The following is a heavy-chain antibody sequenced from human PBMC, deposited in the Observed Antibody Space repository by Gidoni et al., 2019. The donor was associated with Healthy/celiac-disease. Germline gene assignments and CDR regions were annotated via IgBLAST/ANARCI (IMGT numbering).Heavy chain of an antibody. D-gene: IGHD6-6*01. CDR2: ISYEGGNK. Sequence: QVQLVESGRRVLQPGRPLRLSCAASGFPFCRYGIHWVRQAPGKGLGWVAVISYEGGNKYCADSVKRRFTSTRENSKNTMYLQMNSLRDEDTAVYYCAKDLLDSSSSPDWYFDLWGRGTLVTVSS. V-gene: IGHV3-30*18. CDR1: GFPFCRYG. CDR3: AKDLLDSSSSPDWYFDL. J-gene: IGHJ2*01.